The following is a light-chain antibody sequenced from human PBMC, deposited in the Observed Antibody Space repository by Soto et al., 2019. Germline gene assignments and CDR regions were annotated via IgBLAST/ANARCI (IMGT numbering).Light chain of an antibody. CDR1: QSVSSSY. CDR3: QQYGSSPGLT. J-gene: IGKJ3*01. Sequence: EIVLTQSPGTLSLSPGERATLSCRASQSVSSSYLAWYQQKPGQAPRLLISGASSRATGITDRFSGSGSGTDFTLTISRLEPEDFAVYYCQQYGSSPGLTFGPGTKVDIK. CDR2: GAS. V-gene: IGKV3-20*01.